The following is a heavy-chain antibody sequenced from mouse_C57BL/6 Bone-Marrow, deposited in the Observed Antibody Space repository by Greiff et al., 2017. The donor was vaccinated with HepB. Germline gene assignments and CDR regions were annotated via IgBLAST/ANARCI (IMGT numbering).Heavy chain of an antibody. CDR2: IYPRSGNT. D-gene: IGHD1-1*01. Sequence: QVQLQQSGAELARPGASVKLSCKASGYTFTSYGISWVKQRTGQGLEWIGEIYPRSGNTYYNEKFKGKATLTADKSSSTAYMELRSLTSEASAVYFCARGYYGPWFAYWGQGTLVTVSA. J-gene: IGHJ3*01. CDR3: ARGYYGPWFAY. V-gene: IGHV1-81*01. CDR1: GYTFTSYG.